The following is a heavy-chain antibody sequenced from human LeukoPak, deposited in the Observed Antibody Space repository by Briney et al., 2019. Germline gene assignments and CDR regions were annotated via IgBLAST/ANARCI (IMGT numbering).Heavy chain of an antibody. Sequence: SETLSLTCAVYGGSFSGYYWSWIRQPPGKGLEWIGEINHSGSTNYNPSLKSRVTISVDTSKNQFSLKLSSVTAADTAVYYCARVTVGANTPLDYWGQGTLVAVSS. J-gene: IGHJ4*02. CDR2: INHSGST. V-gene: IGHV4-34*01. CDR3: ARVTVGANTPLDY. D-gene: IGHD1-26*01. CDR1: GGSFSGYY.